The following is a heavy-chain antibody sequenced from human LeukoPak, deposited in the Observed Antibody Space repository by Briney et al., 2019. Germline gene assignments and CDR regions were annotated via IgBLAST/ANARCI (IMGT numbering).Heavy chain of an antibody. Sequence: PGGSLRLSCAASGFTFSSYWMSWVRQAPGKGLEWVANIKQDGSEKYYVDSVKGRFTISRDNAKNSLYLQMNSLRAEDTAVYYCARDDGANYGDYSTSEDAFDIWGQGTMVTVSS. V-gene: IGHV3-7*01. CDR3: ARDDGANYGDYSTSEDAFDI. J-gene: IGHJ3*02. D-gene: IGHD4-17*01. CDR1: GFTFSSYW. CDR2: IKQDGSEK.